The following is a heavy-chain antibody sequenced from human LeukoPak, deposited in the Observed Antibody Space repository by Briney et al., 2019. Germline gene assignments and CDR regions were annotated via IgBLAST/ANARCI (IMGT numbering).Heavy chain of an antibody. Sequence: GGSLRLSCAASGFAFSSYSMNWVRQAPGKGLEWVSYISSSGSTIYYADSVKGRFTISRDNAKNSLYLQMNSLRAEDTAVYYCARESGYGPFDYWGQGTLVTVSS. J-gene: IGHJ4*02. CDR2: ISSSGSTI. CDR1: GFAFSSYS. V-gene: IGHV3-48*04. CDR3: ARESGYGPFDY. D-gene: IGHD5-18*01.